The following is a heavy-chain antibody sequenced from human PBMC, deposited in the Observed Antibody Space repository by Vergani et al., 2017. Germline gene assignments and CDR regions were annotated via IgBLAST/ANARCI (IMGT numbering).Heavy chain of an antibody. CDR2: IYYSGST. V-gene: IGHV4-39*01. CDR1: GGSISSSSYY. D-gene: IGHD1-26*01. J-gene: IGHJ4*02. CDR3: ARRVVGADYFDY. Sequence: QLQLQESGPGLVKPSETLSLTCTVSGGSISSSSYYWGWIRQPPGKGLEWIGSIYYSGSTYYNPSLKSRVTISVDTSKNQFSLKLSSVTAADTAVYYCARRVVGADYFDYWGQGTLVTVSS.